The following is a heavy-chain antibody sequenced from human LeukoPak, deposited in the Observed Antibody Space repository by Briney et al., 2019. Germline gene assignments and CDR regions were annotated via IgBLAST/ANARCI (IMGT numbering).Heavy chain of an antibody. D-gene: IGHD6-13*01. CDR2: ITSRSTTI. CDR1: GFTFNDYS. J-gene: IGHJ6*02. V-gene: IGHV3-48*02. CDR3: AREDRAAGGSRSAMDV. Sequence: AGTLRLSCAASGFTFNDYSMNWVRQAPGQGLEWVSYITSRSTTIYYGDSVKGRFTISRDDAKNALYLQMNSLRDDDTAMYYCAREDRAAGGSRSAMDVWGQGTTVSVAS.